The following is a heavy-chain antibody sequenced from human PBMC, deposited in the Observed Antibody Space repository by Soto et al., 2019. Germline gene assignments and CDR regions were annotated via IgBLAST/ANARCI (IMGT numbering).Heavy chain of an antibody. J-gene: IGHJ3*02. CDR1: GFTFTNAW. V-gene: IGHV3-15*01. CDR3: TAPEHTDDLYGNDAFDI. CDR2: LKSKTDGGAT. D-gene: IGHD2-8*01. Sequence: EVQLVESGGGLVRPGGSLRLSCTASGFTFTNAWMHWVRQAPGKGLEWIGRLKSKTDGGATDYAAPVKGRFTISRDDSQNTLYLQMNSLKTEDSAVYYCTAPEHTDDLYGNDAFDIWGQGTMVNVSS.